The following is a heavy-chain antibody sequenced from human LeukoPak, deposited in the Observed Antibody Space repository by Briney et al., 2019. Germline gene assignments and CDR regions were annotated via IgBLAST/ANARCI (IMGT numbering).Heavy chain of an antibody. Sequence: GGSQRLSCAASRFTFSSYAVSWVRQAPGKGLEWVSSISGGGGGTYYADSVKGRFTISRENSKNTLSLQMNSLRAEDTAVYYCAKILDSAEYWGKGHLVTVSS. D-gene: IGHD2-21*01. CDR3: AKILDSAEY. CDR1: RFTFSSYA. V-gene: IGHV3-23*01. J-gene: IGHJ4*02. CDR2: ISGGGGGT.